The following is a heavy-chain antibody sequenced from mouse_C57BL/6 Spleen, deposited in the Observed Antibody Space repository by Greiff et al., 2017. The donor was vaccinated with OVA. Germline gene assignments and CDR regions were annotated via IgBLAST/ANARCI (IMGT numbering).Heavy chain of an antibody. D-gene: IGHD1-1*01. V-gene: IGHV1-61*01. Sequence: QVQLQQPGAELVRPGSSVKLSCKASGYTFTSYWMDWVKQRPGQGLEWIGNIYPSDSETHYNQKFKDKATLTVDKSSSTAYMQLSSLTSEDSAVYYCARVYYGSSYGDYFDYWGQGTTLTVSS. CDR3: ARVYYGSSYGDYFDY. CDR2: IYPSDSET. J-gene: IGHJ2*01. CDR1: GYTFTSYW.